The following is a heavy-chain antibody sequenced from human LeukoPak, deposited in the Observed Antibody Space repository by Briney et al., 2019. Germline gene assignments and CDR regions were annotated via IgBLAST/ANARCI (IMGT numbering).Heavy chain of an antibody. V-gene: IGHV1-2*02. CDR3: ARDPYGSGSYHNWFDL. CDR1: GYTFTGYY. CDR2: INPNSGGT. D-gene: IGHD3-10*01. Sequence: ASVKVSCKASGYTFTGYYMHWARQAPGQGLEWMGWINPNSGGTNYAQKFQGRVTMTRDTSISTAYMELSRLRSDDTAVYYCARDPYGSGSYHNWFDLWGQGTLVTVSS. J-gene: IGHJ5*02.